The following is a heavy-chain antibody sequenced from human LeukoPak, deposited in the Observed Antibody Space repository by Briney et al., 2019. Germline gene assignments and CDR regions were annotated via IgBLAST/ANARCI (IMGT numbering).Heavy chain of an antibody. Sequence: GGSLRLSCAASGFTFSSYAMSWVRQAPGKGLEWVSAISGSGGSTYYADSVKGRFTISRDNAKNSLYLQMNSLRAEDTAVYYCARDRGYSYGPRYYYYGMDVWGQGTTVTVSS. D-gene: IGHD5-18*01. V-gene: IGHV3-23*01. CDR2: ISGSGGST. CDR3: ARDRGYSYGPRYYYYGMDV. J-gene: IGHJ6*02. CDR1: GFTFSSYA.